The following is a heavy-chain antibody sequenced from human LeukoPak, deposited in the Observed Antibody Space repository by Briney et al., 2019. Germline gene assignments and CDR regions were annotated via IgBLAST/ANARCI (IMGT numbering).Heavy chain of an antibody. CDR3: TRDLSGGWADYFDY. J-gene: IGHJ4*02. V-gene: IGHV3-49*03. CDR2: IRSKAYGGTT. Sequence: GGSLRLSCTASEFTFGDYAMSWFRQAPGKGLEWVGFIRSKAYGGTTEYAASVKGRFTISGDDSKSIAYLQMNSLKTEDTAVYYCTRDLSGGWADYFDYWGQGTLVTVSS. CDR1: EFTFGDYA. D-gene: IGHD6-19*01.